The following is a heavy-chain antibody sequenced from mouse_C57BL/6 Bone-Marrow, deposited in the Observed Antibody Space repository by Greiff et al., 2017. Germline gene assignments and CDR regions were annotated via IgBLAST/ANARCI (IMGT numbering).Heavy chain of an antibody. CDR1: GYTFTDYE. D-gene: IGHD1-1*01. Sequence: VQLQQSGAELARPGASVTLSCKASGYTFTDYEMHWVKQTPVHGLEWIGAIDPETGGTAYNQKFKGKAILTADKSSSTAYMELRSLTSEDSAVYYCTVTTVVATNFDYWGQGTTLTVSS. CDR3: TVTTVVATNFDY. J-gene: IGHJ2*01. CDR2: IDPETGGT. V-gene: IGHV1-15*01.